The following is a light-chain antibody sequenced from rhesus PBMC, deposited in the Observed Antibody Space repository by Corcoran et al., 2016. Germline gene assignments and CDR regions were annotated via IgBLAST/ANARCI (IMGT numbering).Light chain of an antibody. V-gene: IGKV1-19*01. CDR2: ATY. Sequence: DIQMTQSPSSLSASVGDKVTITCHASQVINNWLAWYQHSPGKAPKPLIFATYGVRSGVPSRFSGSGSGTDFTLTTSNLQPEDFATYYCQQYDGLPLTFGGGTKVEIK. CDR1: QVINNW. J-gene: IGKJ4*01. CDR3: QQYDGLPLT.